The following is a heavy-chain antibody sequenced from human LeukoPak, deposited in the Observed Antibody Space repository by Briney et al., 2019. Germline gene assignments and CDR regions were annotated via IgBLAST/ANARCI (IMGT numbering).Heavy chain of an antibody. CDR3: ARGRGKNQLLRGNWFDP. CDR2: MNPNSGDT. Sequence: ASVKVSCKASGYTFTSYDINWVRQATGQGLEWMGWMNPNSGDTGYAQKFQGRVTMTRNTSISTAYMELSSLRSEDTAVYYCARGRGKNQLLRGNWFDPWGQGTLVTVSS. V-gene: IGHV1-8*01. CDR1: GYTFTSYD. J-gene: IGHJ5*02. D-gene: IGHD2-2*01.